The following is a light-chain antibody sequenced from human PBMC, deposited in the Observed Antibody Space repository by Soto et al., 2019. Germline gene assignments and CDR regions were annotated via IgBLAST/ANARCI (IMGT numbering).Light chain of an antibody. CDR1: NSDIGAYDF. J-gene: IGLJ3*02. CDR3: SSNTTTRTLV. Sequence: QSALTQPASVSGSPGQSITISCAGTNSDIGAYDFVSWFQQHPGSSPRLIIYEVSDRPSGVSSRFSGSKSGNTASLTISGLQAGDEADYYCSSNTTTRTLVFGGGTKLTVL. CDR2: EVS. V-gene: IGLV2-14*01.